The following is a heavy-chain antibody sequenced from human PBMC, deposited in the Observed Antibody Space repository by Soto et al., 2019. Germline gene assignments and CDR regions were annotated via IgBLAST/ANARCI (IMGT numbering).Heavy chain of an antibody. J-gene: IGHJ6*02. Sequence: PSETLSLTCTVSGDSISSYFWSWIRQPPAKGLEWIGYIYSNGSTKCNPSLKSRLTMSVDTSMNQFSLKLSSVTAADTAVYYCARNGPYYDVWSGYYRNDYYYYSMDVWGQGTTVTVSS. V-gene: IGHV4-59*01. CDR3: ARNGPYYDVWSGYYRNDYYYYSMDV. D-gene: IGHD3-3*01. CDR2: IYSNGST. CDR1: GDSISSYF.